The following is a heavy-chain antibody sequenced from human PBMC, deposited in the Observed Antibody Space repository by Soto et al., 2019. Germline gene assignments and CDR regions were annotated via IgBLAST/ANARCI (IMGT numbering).Heavy chain of an antibody. D-gene: IGHD3-10*01. CDR2: VSGSGDTT. Sequence: EVHLLESGGGLVHPGGSLRLSCAASGFTFNAFAMTWVRQAPGMGLQWISTVSGSGDTTYYADSVKGRFTISRDSSNNTLYLQMSSLRAEDTAVYFCTKDKYSTSVSYKYSYFYCGMNVWGQGTTVTVSS. V-gene: IGHV3-23*01. CDR3: TKDKYSTSVSYKYSYFYCGMNV. CDR1: GFTFNAFA. J-gene: IGHJ6*02.